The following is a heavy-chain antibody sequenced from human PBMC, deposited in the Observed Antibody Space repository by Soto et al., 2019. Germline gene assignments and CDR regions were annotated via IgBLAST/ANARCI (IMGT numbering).Heavy chain of an antibody. J-gene: IGHJ4*02. CDR2: IYTGGGT. CDR3: ARDGSGH. Sequence: EVQLVESGGGLVQPGGSLRLSCAASGLTVSTNPMSWVPQAPGKGLEWVSVIYTGGGTHYADSVKGRFTISRDNSKTTVNLQMNSLRPEDTAVNYCARDGSGHWGQGTLVTVSS. V-gene: IGHV3-66*01. CDR1: GLTVSTNP.